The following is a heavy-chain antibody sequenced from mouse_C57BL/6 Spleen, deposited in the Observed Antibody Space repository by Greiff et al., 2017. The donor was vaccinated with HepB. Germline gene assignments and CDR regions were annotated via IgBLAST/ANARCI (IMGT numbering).Heavy chain of an antibody. V-gene: IGHV2-6-1*01. CDR2: IWSDGST. CDR1: GFSLTSYG. D-gene: IGHD4-1*01. J-gene: IGHJ4*01. Sequence: QVQLKESGPGLVAPSQRLSITCTVSGFSLTSYGVHWVRQPPGKGLEWLVVIWSDGSTTYNSALKSRLSISKDNSKSQVFLKMNSLQTDDTAMYYCARHGGGTRAMDYWGQGTSVTVSS. CDR3: ARHGGGTRAMDY.